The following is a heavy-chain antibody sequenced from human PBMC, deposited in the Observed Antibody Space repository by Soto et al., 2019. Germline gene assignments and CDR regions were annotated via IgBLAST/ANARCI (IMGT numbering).Heavy chain of an antibody. D-gene: IGHD6-19*01. CDR2: INAGNGNT. J-gene: IGHJ5*02. CDR1: GYTFTSYA. CDR3: TKPRSSLQWPPFDP. Sequence: ASVKVSCKASGYTFTSYAMHWVRQAPGQRLEWMGWINAGNGNTKYSQKFQGRVTITRDTSASTAYMELSSLRSEDTAVYCCTKPRSSLQWPPFDPWGHGTLVTVSS. V-gene: IGHV1-3*01.